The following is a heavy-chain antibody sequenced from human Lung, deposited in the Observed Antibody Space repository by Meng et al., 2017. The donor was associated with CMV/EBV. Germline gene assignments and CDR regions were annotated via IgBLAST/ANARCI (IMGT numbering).Heavy chain of an antibody. V-gene: IGHV3-21*01. CDR2: ISSSSSFI. D-gene: IGHD6-25*01. CDR1: GFTFSVYS. J-gene: IGHJ6*02. Sequence: GGSXRLXCAASGFTFSVYSINWVRQAPGKGLEWVSSISSSSSFIYYADSVKGRFTISRDNAENSLSLQMNGLRAEDTAVYYCARESTGSFVLDVWGQGNTVTVSS. CDR3: ARESTGSFVLDV.